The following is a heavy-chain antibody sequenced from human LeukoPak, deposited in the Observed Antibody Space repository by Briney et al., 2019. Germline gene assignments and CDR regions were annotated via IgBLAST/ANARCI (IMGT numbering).Heavy chain of an antibody. J-gene: IGHJ4*02. CDR2: IYHSGST. D-gene: IGHD1-20*01. CDR3: ARAGLTGLFDY. Sequence: SQTLSLTCTVSGGSISSGGYYWSWIQQPPGKGLEWIGYIYHSGSTYYNPSLKSRVTISVDRSKNQFSLKLSSVTAADTAVYYCARAGLTGLFDYWGQGTLVTVSS. CDR1: GGSISSGGYY. V-gene: IGHV4-30-2*01.